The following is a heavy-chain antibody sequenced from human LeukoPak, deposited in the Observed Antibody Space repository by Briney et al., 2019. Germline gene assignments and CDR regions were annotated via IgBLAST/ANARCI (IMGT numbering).Heavy chain of an antibody. Sequence: PGGSLRLSCAASGFTFSSYGMHWVRQAPGKGLEWVAVIWYDGSNKYYADSVKGRFTISRDNSKNTLYLQMNSLRAEDTAVYYCAGTTVTPYFDYWGQGTLVTVSS. CDR3: AGTTVTPYFDY. J-gene: IGHJ4*02. CDR2: IWYDGSNK. V-gene: IGHV3-33*01. D-gene: IGHD4-17*01. CDR1: GFTFSSYG.